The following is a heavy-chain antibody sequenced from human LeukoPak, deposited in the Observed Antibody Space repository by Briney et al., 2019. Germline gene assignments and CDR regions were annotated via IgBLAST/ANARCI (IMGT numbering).Heavy chain of an antibody. CDR2: TYPGDADI. J-gene: IGHJ4*02. CDR3: ARQFGGNSEFDY. V-gene: IGHV5-51*01. Sequence: GAPLKISFKGSGYSFTSYWIGWGRQRPGKGREWMGITYPGDADIRYSPSFQGQVTISADKSISTAYLQWSSLKASGTAMYYCARQFGGNSEFDYWGQGTLVTVSS. CDR1: GYSFTSYW. D-gene: IGHD4-23*01.